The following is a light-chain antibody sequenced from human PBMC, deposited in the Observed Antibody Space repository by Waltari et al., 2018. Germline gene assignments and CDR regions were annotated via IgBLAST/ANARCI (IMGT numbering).Light chain of an antibody. CDR2: DVT. Sequence: QSALTQPASVSGSPGLSITISCTGTSSDVGSYNFVSWYQQHPGKAPKLMIDDVTKRPPGVSQHFPGSKSGNTASLPISGLQAGDEADYYCCSYASTTWVFGGGTRLTVL. CDR3: CSYASTTWV. J-gene: IGLJ3*02. CDR1: SSDVGSYNF. V-gene: IGLV2-23*02.